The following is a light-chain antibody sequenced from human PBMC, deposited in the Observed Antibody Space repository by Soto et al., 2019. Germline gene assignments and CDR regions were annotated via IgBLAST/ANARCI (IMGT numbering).Light chain of an antibody. CDR2: GAS. Sequence: EIVLTQSPGTLSLSPGERATLSCRASQSINSRYLAWYQQKPGQDPRLLIYGASSRATGIPDRFSGSGSGTDFTLTISRLEPEDFAVYYCQQFGSSPGFTFGPWTKVYIK. CDR1: QSINSRY. CDR3: QQFGSSPGFT. V-gene: IGKV3-20*01. J-gene: IGKJ3*01.